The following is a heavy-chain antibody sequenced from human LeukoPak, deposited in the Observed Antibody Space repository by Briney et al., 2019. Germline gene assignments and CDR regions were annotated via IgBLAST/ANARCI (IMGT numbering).Heavy chain of an antibody. CDR2: ISDSGGNP. J-gene: IGHJ4*02. CDR1: GFRFSSYA. CDR3: AKDSWRDQLPFSFDS. V-gene: IGHV3-23*01. D-gene: IGHD1-1*01. Sequence: GGSLRLSCAASGFRFSSYAMSWVRQAPGKGLKWVSSISDSGGNPYYADSVKGRLAISRDNSKNTLYLHMDSLRAEDTALYYCAKDSWRDQLPFSFDSWGRGTLVTVSS.